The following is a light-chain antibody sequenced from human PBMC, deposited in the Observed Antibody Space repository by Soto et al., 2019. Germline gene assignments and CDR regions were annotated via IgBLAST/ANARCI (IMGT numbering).Light chain of an antibody. Sequence: DIQMTQSPSTLSASVGDRVTIICRASQSVSSWLAWYQQKPGKAPKLLIYDASNLESGVPSRFSGSGSGTEFTLTVSSLQPDDFATYYCQQYESYWTCGQGTKVEIK. V-gene: IGKV1-5*02. CDR3: QQYESYWT. J-gene: IGKJ1*01. CDR1: QSVSSW. CDR2: DAS.